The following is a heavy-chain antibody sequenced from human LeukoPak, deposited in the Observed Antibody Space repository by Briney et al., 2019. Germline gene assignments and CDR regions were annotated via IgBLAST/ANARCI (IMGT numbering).Heavy chain of an antibody. D-gene: IGHD3-22*01. J-gene: IGHJ6*02. V-gene: IGHV4-59*08. Sequence: MPSETLSLTCTVSGGSISSYYWSWIRQPPGKGLEWIGYIDYSGSTNYNPSLKSRVTISVDTSKNQFSLKLSSVTAADTAVYYCARHVGYYDSSGYYYYYYGMDVWGQGTTVTVSS. CDR1: GGSISSYY. CDR3: ARHVGYYDSSGYYYYYYGMDV. CDR2: IDYSGST.